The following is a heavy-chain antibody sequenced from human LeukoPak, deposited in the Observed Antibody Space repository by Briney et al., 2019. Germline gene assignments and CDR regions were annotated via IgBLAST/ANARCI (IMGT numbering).Heavy chain of an antibody. CDR1: GYTFTSYA. Sequence: ASVKVSCKASGYTFTSYAMNWVRQAPGQGLEWMGWINTNTGQPAYAQGFTGRFVFSLDTSVTTAYLQITSLKTEDTAVYYCARWVAAADPWGQGTLVTVSS. D-gene: IGHD6-13*01. V-gene: IGHV7-4-1*02. CDR3: ARWVAAADP. CDR2: INTNTGQP. J-gene: IGHJ5*02.